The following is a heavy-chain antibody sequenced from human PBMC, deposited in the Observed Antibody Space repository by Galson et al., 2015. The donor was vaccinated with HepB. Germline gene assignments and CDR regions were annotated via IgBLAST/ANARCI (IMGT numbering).Heavy chain of an antibody. V-gene: IGHV3-74*01. CDR3: VRDGVRATPNAL. D-gene: IGHD3-3*01. CDR1: GFTFRQGW. CDR2: GNSEGTDT. J-gene: IGHJ4*02. Sequence: SLRLACAACGFTFRQGWMQWVRQAPGDGLVWVAGGNSEGTDTRYADFVKGRITISRENAKNTLYLQINSLGIEDTAVYYCVRDGVRATPNALWGKGTLVTVSA.